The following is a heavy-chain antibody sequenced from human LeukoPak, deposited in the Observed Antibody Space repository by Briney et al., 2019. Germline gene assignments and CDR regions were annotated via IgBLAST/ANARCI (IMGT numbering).Heavy chain of an antibody. CDR1: CYSISSGYY. J-gene: IGHJ3*02. Sequence: PSETLSLTCAASCYSISSGYYWGWIRQPPGKGLEWIGSIYHSGSTYYNPSLKSRVTISVDTSKNQFSLKLSSVTAADTAVYYCARASPDCSSTSCYTGGAFDIWGQGTMVTVSS. D-gene: IGHD2-2*02. CDR2: IYHSGST. V-gene: IGHV4-38-2*01. CDR3: ARASPDCSSTSCYTGGAFDI.